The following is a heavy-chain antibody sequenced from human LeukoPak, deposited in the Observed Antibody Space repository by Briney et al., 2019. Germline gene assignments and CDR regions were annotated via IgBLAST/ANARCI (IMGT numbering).Heavy chain of an antibody. V-gene: IGHV3-23*01. J-gene: IGHJ6*03. CDR1: GFTFSSYA. D-gene: IGHD3-3*01. Sequence: PGGSLRLSCAASGFTFSSYAMSWVRQAPGKGLEWVLAISGSGGSTYYADSVKGRFTISRDNSKNTLYLQMNSLRAEDTAVYYCAKSAPKTYYDFWSGPPIYMDVWAKGPRSPSP. CDR2: ISGSGGST. CDR3: AKSAPKTYYDFWSGPPIYMDV.